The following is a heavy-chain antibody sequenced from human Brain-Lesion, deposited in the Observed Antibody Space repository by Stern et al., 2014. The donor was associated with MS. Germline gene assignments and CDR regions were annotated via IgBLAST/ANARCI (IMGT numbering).Heavy chain of an antibody. CDR2: VYYSGSI. D-gene: IGHD3-3*02. V-gene: IGHV4-31*03. J-gene: IGHJ2*01. Sequence: VQLVESGPGLVKPLQTLSLTCTVSGGSVSSGGYFWNWIRQHPGKGLEWIGHVYYSGSIAYNPSLKSRVTIPVDTSKNQFSLRLRSVTAADTAVYYCARNPALWYFDLWGRGTLAAVSS. CDR1: GGSVSSGGYF. CDR3: ARNPALWYFDL.